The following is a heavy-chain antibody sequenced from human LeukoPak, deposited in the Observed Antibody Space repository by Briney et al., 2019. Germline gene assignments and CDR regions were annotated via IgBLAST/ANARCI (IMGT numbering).Heavy chain of an antibody. Sequence: SQTLSLTCTASGGSIRSGGYYWSWIRQHPGKGLEWIGYIYDSGSTYYNPSLKSRVTISVDTSKNQFSLKLSSVTAADTAVYYCARDLGSSGWNYFGMDVWGQGTTVTVSS. CDR3: ARDLGSSGWNYFGMDV. CDR2: IYDSGST. J-gene: IGHJ6*02. V-gene: IGHV4-31*03. CDR1: GGSIRSGGYY. D-gene: IGHD6-19*01.